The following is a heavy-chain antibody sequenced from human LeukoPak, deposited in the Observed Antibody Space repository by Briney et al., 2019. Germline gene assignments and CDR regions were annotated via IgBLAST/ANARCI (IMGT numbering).Heavy chain of an antibody. J-gene: IGHJ3*02. D-gene: IGHD3-16*02. CDR3: ARGGLGDYVWGSYRYGPEDAFDI. Sequence: GGSLRLSCAGSGFTFSTYWMSWVRQAPGKGLDWVANIKQDGTDKYYVDSVKGRFTISRDNSKNTLYLQMNSLRAEDTAVYYCARGGLGDYVWGSYRYGPEDAFDIWGQGTMVTVSS. CDR1: GFTFSTYW. CDR2: IKQDGTDK. V-gene: IGHV3-7*01.